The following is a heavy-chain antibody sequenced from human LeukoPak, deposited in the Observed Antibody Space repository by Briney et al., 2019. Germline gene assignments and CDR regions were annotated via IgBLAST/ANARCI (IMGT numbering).Heavy chain of an antibody. CDR2: IYYSGST. Sequence: LRLSCAASGFTFSDYYMSWIRQAPGKGLEWIGYIYYSGSTNYNPSLKSRVTISVDTSKNQFSLKLSSVTAADTAVYYCAGTVLDAFDIWGQGTMVTVPS. CDR3: AGTVLDAFDI. J-gene: IGHJ3*02. D-gene: IGHD4-17*01. V-gene: IGHV4-59*01. CDR1: GFTFSDYY.